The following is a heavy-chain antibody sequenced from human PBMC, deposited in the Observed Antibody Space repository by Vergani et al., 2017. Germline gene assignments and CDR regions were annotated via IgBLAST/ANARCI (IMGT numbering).Heavy chain of an antibody. J-gene: IGHJ4*02. CDR1: GGSISSSSYY. D-gene: IGHD3-22*01. Sequence: QLQLQESGPGLVKPSETLSLTCTVSGGSISSSSYYWGWIRQPPGKGLEWMGSIYYSGSTYYNPSLKSRVTISVDTSKNQFSLKLSSVTAADTAVYYCARVRRYYDSSGYYRTFDYWGQGTLVTVSS. V-gene: IGHV4-39*07. CDR2: IYYSGST. CDR3: ARVRRYYDSSGYYRTFDY.